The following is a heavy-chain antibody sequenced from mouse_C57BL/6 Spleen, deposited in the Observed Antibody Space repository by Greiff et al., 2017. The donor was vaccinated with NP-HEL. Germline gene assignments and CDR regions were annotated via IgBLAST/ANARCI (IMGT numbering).Heavy chain of an antibody. CDR3: AKEGYD. Sequence: QVQLQQPGAELVKPGASVKLSCKASGYTFTSYWMQWVKQRPGQGLEWIGEIDPSDSYTNYNQKFKGKATLTVDTSSSTAYMQLSSLTSEDSAVYYCAKEGYDWGTGTTVTVSS. V-gene: IGHV1-50*01. D-gene: IGHD2-3*01. J-gene: IGHJ1*03. CDR2: IDPSDSYT. CDR1: GYTFTSYW.